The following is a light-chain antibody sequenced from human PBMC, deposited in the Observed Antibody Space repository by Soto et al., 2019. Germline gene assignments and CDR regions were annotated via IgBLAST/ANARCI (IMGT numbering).Light chain of an antibody. CDR1: KLGDKY. CDR3: QAWDSSTEDVV. J-gene: IGLJ2*01. V-gene: IGLV3-1*01. CDR2: QDS. Sequence: SYELTQSPSVSVSPGQTASITCSGDKLGDKYACWYQQKPGQSPVLVIYQDSKRPSGIPERFSGSNSGNTATLTISGTQAMDEADYYCQAWDSSTEDVVFGGGTKLTVL.